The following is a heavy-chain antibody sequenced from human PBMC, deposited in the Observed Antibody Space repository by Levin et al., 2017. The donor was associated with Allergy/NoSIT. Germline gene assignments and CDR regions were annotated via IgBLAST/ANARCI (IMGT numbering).Heavy chain of an antibody. Sequence: SVKVSCKASGGTFSSYAISWVRQAPGQGLEWMGGIIPIFGTANYAQKFQGRVTITADKSTSTAYMELSSLRSEDTAVYYWAATYYDYIWGSSVFDYWGQGTLVTVSS. V-gene: IGHV1-69*06. J-gene: IGHJ4*02. CDR2: IIPIFGTA. D-gene: IGHD3-16*01. CDR3: AATYYDYIWGSSVFDY. CDR1: GGTFSSYA.